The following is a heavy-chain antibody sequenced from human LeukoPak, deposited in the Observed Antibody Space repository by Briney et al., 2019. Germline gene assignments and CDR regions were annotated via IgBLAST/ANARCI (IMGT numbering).Heavy chain of an antibody. D-gene: IGHD5-18*01. J-gene: IGHJ6*03. CDR3: ASNVDTAMVTRYHYYYMDV. CDR2: IYSGGST. CDR1: EFSVGSNY. V-gene: IGHV3-66*01. Sequence: GGSLRLSCAASEFSVGSNYMTWVRQAPGKGLEWVSLIYSGGSTYYADSVKGRFTISRDNSKNTLYLQMNSLRAEDTAVYYCASNVDTAMVTRYHYYYMDVWGKGTTVTVSS.